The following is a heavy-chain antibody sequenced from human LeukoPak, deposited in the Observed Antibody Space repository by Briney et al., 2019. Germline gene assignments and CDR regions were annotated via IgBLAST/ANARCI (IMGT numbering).Heavy chain of an antibody. CDR1: GFTFGEYG. CDR2: FTWDGGST. CDR3: AKDIHIGHGSGWPES. J-gene: IGHJ5*02. D-gene: IGHD6-19*01. V-gene: IGHV3-43D*03. Sequence: GGSLRLSCVGSGFTFGEYGMHWVRQVPGKVLDWVSHFTWDGGSTYYAGSVKGRFTISRDNSKNSLYLQMNSLGAEDTALYYCAKDIHIGHGSGWPESWGQGTLVTVSS.